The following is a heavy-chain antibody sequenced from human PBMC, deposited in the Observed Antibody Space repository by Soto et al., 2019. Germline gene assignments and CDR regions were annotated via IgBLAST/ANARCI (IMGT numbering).Heavy chain of an antibody. CDR1: GFTFSSYA. D-gene: IGHD2-21*02. J-gene: IGHJ3*02. CDR3: AKKGLGSLTTYFSGGDCHYAFDI. V-gene: IGHV3-23*01. Sequence: EVQLLESGGGLVQPGGSLRLSCAASGFTFSSYAMSWVRQAPGKGLEWVSTISGGGDGTYYEDSVKGRFTISRDNSRNTVYLQMNSLRAEDTAVYYCAKKGLGSLTTYFSGGDCHYAFDIWGQGTMVTVSS. CDR2: ISGGGDGT.